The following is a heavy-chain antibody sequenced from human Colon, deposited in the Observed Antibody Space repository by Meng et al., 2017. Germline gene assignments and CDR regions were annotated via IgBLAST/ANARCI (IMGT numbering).Heavy chain of an antibody. CDR1: GGPISSGDYY. D-gene: IGHD4-17*01. V-gene: IGHV4-30-4*01. CDR2: IYYSGST. Sequence: LLQLSQTRSLTCTVPGGPISSGDYYWSWIRQPPGKGLEWIGYIYYSGSTYSNASLKSRVTISIDRSKNQFSLKLSSVTAADTAVYYCARDRKHYGERGWFDPWGQGTLVTVSS. CDR3: ARDRKHYGERGWFDP. J-gene: IGHJ5*02.